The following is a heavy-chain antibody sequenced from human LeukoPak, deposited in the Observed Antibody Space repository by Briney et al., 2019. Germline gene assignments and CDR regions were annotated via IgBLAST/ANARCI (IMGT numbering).Heavy chain of an antibody. CDR2: KQDGSEK. CDR1: GFTFSSYW. V-gene: IGHV3-7*01. CDR3: ARDRRKEGVAY. Sequence: GGSLRLSCAASGFTFSSYWIKQDGSEKYYVDSVKGRFTISRDNAKNSLYLQMNSLRAEDTAVYYCARDRRKEGVAYWGQGTLVTVSS. J-gene: IGHJ4*02. D-gene: IGHD3-16*01.